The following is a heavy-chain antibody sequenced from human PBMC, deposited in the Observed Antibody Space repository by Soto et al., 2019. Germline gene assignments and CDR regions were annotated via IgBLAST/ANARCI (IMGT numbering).Heavy chain of an antibody. D-gene: IGHD3-10*01. CDR1: GFTFSSYG. CDR2: IWYDGSNK. CDR3: SRDLYELLWFGDNPCPLDY. V-gene: IGHV3-33*01. Sequence: PGGSLRLSCAASGFTFSSYGMHWVRQAPGKGLEWVAVIWYDGSNKYYADSVKGRFTISRDNSKNTLYLQMNSLRAEDTAVYYCSRDLYELLWFGDNPCPLDYWGQGTLVTVSS. J-gene: IGHJ4*02.